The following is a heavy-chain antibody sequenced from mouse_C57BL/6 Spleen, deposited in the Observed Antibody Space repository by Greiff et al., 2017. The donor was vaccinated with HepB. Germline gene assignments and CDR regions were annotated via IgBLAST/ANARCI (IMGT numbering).Heavy chain of an antibody. CDR3: KRDGQLRLRAWFAY. D-gene: IGHD3-2*02. V-gene: IGHV5-9-1*02. Sequence: EVMLVESGEGLVKPGGSLKLSCAASGFTFSSYAMSWVRQTPEKRLEWVAYISSGGDYIYYADTVKGRFTISRDNARNTLYLQMSSLKSEDTALYYYKRDGQLRLRAWFAYWGQGTLVTVSA. CDR2: ISSGGDYI. J-gene: IGHJ3*01. CDR1: GFTFSSYA.